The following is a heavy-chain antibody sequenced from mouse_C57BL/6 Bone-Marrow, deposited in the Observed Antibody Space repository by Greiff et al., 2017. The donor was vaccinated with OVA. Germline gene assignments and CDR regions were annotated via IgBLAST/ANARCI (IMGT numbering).Heavy chain of an antibody. Sequence: VKLQQSGPELVKPGDSVKIPCKASGYTFTDYNMDWVKQRHGKSLEWIGDINPNNGGPIYNQKFKGKATLTVVKSSSTAYMELSSMTSEATAVYNCAVAGASFAYWGQGTLVTVSA. CDR1: GYTFTDYN. CDR2: INPNNGGP. J-gene: IGHJ3*01. D-gene: IGHD1-1*01. V-gene: IGHV1-18*01. CDR3: AVAGASFAY.